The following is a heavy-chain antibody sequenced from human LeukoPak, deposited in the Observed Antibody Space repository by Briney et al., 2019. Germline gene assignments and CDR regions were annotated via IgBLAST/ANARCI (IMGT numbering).Heavy chain of an antibody. V-gene: IGHV1-18*01. Sequence: ASVKVSCKASGYTFTSYGISWVRQAPGQGLEWMGWISAYNGNTNYAQKLQGRVTMTTDTPTSTAYMELRSLRSDDTAVYYCAILAAAGSEYFQHWGQGTLVTVSS. CDR1: GYTFTSYG. CDR2: ISAYNGNT. D-gene: IGHD6-13*01. J-gene: IGHJ1*01. CDR3: AILAAAGSEYFQH.